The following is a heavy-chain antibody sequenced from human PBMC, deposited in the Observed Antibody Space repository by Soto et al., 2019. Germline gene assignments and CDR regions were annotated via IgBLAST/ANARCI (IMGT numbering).Heavy chain of an antibody. D-gene: IGHD3-10*01. J-gene: IGHJ5*02. Sequence: QVQLVESGGGVVQPGRSLRLSCAASGFTFSSYGMHWVRQAPGKGLEWVAVIWYDGSNKYYADSVKGRFTISRDNSKNTLYLQMNSLRAEDTAVYYCARDFVTMVRGVVNWFDPWGQGTLVTVSS. CDR3: ARDFVTMVRGVVNWFDP. CDR2: IWYDGSNK. V-gene: IGHV3-33*01. CDR1: GFTFSSYG.